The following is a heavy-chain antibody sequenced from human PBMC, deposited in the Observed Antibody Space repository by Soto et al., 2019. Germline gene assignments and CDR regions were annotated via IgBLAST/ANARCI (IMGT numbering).Heavy chain of an antibody. D-gene: IGHD2-21*02. Sequence: QVRLQESGPGLVKPSETLSLTCTVSGGSISSYYWSWIRQPPGKGLEWIGYMYNTGSTIYNPSLNRRVTISVDTSKNQFSLKLNSVTAADTAVYYCARDLWGYCGTDCYPLDVWGQGTTVTVSS. J-gene: IGHJ6*02. V-gene: IGHV4-59*01. CDR2: MYNTGST. CDR3: ARDLWGYCGTDCYPLDV. CDR1: GGSISSYY.